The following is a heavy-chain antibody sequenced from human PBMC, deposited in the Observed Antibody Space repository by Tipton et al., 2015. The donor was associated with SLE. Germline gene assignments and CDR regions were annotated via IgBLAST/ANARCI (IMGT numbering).Heavy chain of an antibody. J-gene: IGHJ3*02. CDR3: ARRYCSGGSCYLGAFDI. Sequence: SLRLSCAASGFTFSSYAMHWVRQPPGKGLEWIGEIYHSGSTNYNPSLKSRVTISVDKSKNQFSLKLSSVTAADTAVYYCARRYCSGGSCYLGAFDIWGQGTMVTVSS. D-gene: IGHD2-15*01. V-gene: IGHV4-4*02. CDR1: GFTFSSYA. CDR2: IYHSGST.